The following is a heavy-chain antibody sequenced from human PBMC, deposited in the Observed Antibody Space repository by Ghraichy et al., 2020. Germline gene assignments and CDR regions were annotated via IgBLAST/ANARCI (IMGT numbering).Heavy chain of an antibody. CDR3: AREDSSGYQIDL. CDR2: INWNGGRP. J-gene: IGHJ5*02. V-gene: IGHV3-20*04. CDR1: GFNFDGYG. Sequence: GGSLRLSCVASGFNFDGYGMYWVRQGPGKGLEWVTGINWNGGRPDYAYSVKGRFTISRDNAKNSLYLQMNSLRAEDTAFYYCAREDSSGYQIDLWGQGTLVTVSS. D-gene: IGHD3-22*01.